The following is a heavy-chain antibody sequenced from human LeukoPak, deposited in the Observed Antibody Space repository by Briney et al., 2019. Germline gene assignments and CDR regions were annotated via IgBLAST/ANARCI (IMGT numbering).Heavy chain of an antibody. CDR2: IYYSGST. CDR1: GGSINSYY. V-gene: IGHV4-59*01. D-gene: IGHD6-13*01. J-gene: IGHJ1*01. Sequence: PSETLSLTCTVSGGSINSYYWSWIRQPPGKGLEWIGYIYYSGSTKYNPSLKSRVTISVDTSKNQFSLKLSSVTAADTAVYYCARGYSSWNPWGQGTLVTVSS. CDR3: ARGYSSWNP.